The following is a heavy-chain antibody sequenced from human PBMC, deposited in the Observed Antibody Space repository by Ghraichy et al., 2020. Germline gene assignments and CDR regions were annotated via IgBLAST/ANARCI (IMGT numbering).Heavy chain of an antibody. Sequence: GGSLRLSCAASGFTFSSYAMSWVRQAPGKGLEWVSAISGSGGSTYYADSVKGRFTISRDNSKNTLYLQMNSLRAEDTAVYYCAKVSESRQQPGDWFDPWGQGTLVTVSS. CDR2: ISGSGGST. J-gene: IGHJ5*02. CDR3: AKVSESRQQPGDWFDP. CDR1: GFTFSSYA. D-gene: IGHD6-13*01. V-gene: IGHV3-23*01.